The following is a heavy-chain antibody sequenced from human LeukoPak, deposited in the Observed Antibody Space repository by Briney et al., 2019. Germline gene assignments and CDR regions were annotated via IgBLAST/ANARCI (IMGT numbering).Heavy chain of an antibody. Sequence: SQTLSLTCTVSGGSISSGANYWSRIRQPPGRGLEWIGYISHSGSTYYNPSLKSRVTISVDRSKNQFSLKLSSVTAADTAVYYCARAMVRGVGRDAFDIWGQGTMVTVSS. D-gene: IGHD3-10*01. CDR3: ARAMVRGVGRDAFDI. CDR2: ISHSGST. V-gene: IGHV4-30-2*01. CDR1: GGSISSGANY. J-gene: IGHJ3*02.